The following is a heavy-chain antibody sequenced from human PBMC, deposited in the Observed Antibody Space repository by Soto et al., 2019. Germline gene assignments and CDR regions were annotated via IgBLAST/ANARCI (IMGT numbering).Heavy chain of an antibody. V-gene: IGHV3-23*01. D-gene: IGHD6-6*01. Sequence: LRLSCAASGFTFSSYAMSWVRQAPGKGLEWVSAISGSGGSTYYADSVKGRFTISRDNSKNTLYLQMNSLRAEDTAVYYCAKDGQLVLWAFDIWGQGTMVTVSS. J-gene: IGHJ3*02. CDR2: ISGSGGST. CDR1: GFTFSSYA. CDR3: AKDGQLVLWAFDI.